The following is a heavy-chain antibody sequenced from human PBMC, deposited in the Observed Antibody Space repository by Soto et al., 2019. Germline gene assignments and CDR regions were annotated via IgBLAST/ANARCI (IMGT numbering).Heavy chain of an antibody. CDR2: INHSGST. Sequence: QVQLQQWGAGLLKPSETLSLTCAVYGGSFSGYYWSWIRQPPGKGLEWIGEINHSGSTNYNPSLRSRVTVSVDTSKDQFSLKLSSVTAADTAVYYCARAGRYSGYDYGYWGQGTLVTVS. CDR3: ARAGRYSGYDYGY. V-gene: IGHV4-34*01. CDR1: GGSFSGYY. D-gene: IGHD5-12*01. J-gene: IGHJ4*02.